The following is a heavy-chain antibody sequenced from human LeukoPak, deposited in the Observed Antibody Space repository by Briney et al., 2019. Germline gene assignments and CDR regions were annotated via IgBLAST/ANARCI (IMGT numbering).Heavy chain of an antibody. J-gene: IGHJ5*02. CDR2: INPNSGGT. Sequence: GASVKVSCKASGYTFTGYYMHWVRQAPGQGLEWMGWINPNSGGTNYAQKFQGRVTMTRDTSISTAYMELSRLRSDDTAVYYCARVYDDAWRIYGPYSSSWSSQYNWFDPWGQGTLVTVSS. CDR1: GYTFTGYY. V-gene: IGHV1-2*02. CDR3: ARVYDDAWRIYGPYSSSWSSQYNWFDP. D-gene: IGHD6-13*01.